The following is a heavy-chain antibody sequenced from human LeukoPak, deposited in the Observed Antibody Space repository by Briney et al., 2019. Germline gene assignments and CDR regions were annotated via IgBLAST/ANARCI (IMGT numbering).Heavy chain of an antibody. V-gene: IGHV3-15*01. CDR3: TTVRYDSSGPEYFQH. D-gene: IGHD3-22*01. Sequence: PGGSLRLSCAASGFTFSTYSMNWVRQAPGKGLEWVGRIKSKTGGGTTDYAAPVKGRFTISRDDSKNTLYLQMNSLKTEDTAVYYCTTVRYDSSGPEYFQHWGQGTLVTVSS. CDR2: IKSKTGGGTT. CDR1: GFTFSTYS. J-gene: IGHJ1*01.